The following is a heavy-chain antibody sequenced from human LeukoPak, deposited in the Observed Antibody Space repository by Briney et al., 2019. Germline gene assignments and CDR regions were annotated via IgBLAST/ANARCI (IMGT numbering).Heavy chain of an antibody. Sequence: GGSLRLSCAASGFTFSSYGMHWVRQAPGKGLEWVAFIRYDGSNKYYADSVKGRFTISRDNSKNTLYLQMNSLRAEDTAVYYCAKDLSKNYYDSSGYPAPPFDYWGQGTLVTVSS. D-gene: IGHD3-22*01. CDR3: AKDLSKNYYDSSGYPAPPFDY. CDR1: GFTFSSYG. J-gene: IGHJ4*02. V-gene: IGHV3-30*02. CDR2: IRYDGSNK.